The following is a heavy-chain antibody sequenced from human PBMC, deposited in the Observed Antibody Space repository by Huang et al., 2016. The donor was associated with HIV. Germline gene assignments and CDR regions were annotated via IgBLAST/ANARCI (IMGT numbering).Heavy chain of an antibody. D-gene: IGHD5-18*01. V-gene: IGHV5-51*03. Sequence: EVQLVQSGAVVKKPGESLKISCKGSGYRFTNYWIGWVRQMPGKGLEWMGIIYPGDSDTTYSPSFQDQVTISADKSVSTAYLQWSRLKASDSAVYYCARPLLGYSNGYYFDNWGQGTLVTVSS. J-gene: IGHJ4*02. CDR1: GYRFTNYW. CDR2: IYPGDSDT. CDR3: ARPLLGYSNGYYFDN.